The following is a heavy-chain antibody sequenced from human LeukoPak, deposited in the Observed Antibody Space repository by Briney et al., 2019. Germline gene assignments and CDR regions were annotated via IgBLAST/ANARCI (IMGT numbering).Heavy chain of an antibody. CDR2: ISGSGGST. D-gene: IGHD6-13*01. CDR1: GSTFSSYG. J-gene: IGHJ5*02. V-gene: IGHV3-23*01. CDR3: AKDSIAAAGEGDWFDP. Sequence: GGSLRLSCAASGSTFSSYGMNWVRQAPGKGLEWVAAISGSGGSTYYADSVKGRFTISRDNSKNTLYLQMNSLRAEDTAVYYRAKDSIAAAGEGDWFDPWGQGTLVTVSP.